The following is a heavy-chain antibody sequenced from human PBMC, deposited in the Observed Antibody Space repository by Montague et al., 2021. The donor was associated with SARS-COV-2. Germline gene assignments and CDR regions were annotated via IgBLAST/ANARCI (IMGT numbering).Heavy chain of an antibody. D-gene: IGHD2-15*01. V-gene: IGHV4-4*07. J-gene: IGHJ4*03. CDR1: GESISGYF. CDR2: IYDSGGT. CDR3: ARGVVAAPSVVDY. Sequence: SETLSLTCSVSGESISGYFWNWIRQPPGKGLEWIGRIYDSGGTNYNPSLKSRVTMSVDTSKNQFSLKVNSVTAADTAVYYCARGVVAAPSVVDYWGRGTMVTVSS.